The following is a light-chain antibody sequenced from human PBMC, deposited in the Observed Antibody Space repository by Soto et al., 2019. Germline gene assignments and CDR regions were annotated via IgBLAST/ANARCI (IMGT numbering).Light chain of an antibody. Sequence: QSVLTQPPSASGTPVQRVIIACSGGSSNIGRNPVNWYQKFPGTAPKLLISLNTQRPSGVPDRFSGSKSGTSASLAISGLRSEDEADYYCAAWDDNVYVFGTGTKV. CDR3: AAWDDNVYV. CDR2: LNT. V-gene: IGLV1-44*01. J-gene: IGLJ1*01. CDR1: SSNIGRNP.